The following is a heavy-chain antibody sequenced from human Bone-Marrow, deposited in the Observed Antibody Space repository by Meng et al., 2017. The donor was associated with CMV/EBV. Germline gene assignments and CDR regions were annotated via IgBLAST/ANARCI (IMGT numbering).Heavy chain of an antibody. Sequence: SETLSLTCTVSGGTISSSSYYWGWIRQPPGKGLEWVGSIYYSGSTYYNPSLKSRVTISVDTSKNQFSLKLTSVIAADTAVYYRARHPERYSSGWYWYFDLWGRGTLVTVSS. CDR2: IYYSGST. CDR1: GGTISSSSYY. D-gene: IGHD6-19*01. CDR3: ARHPERYSSGWYWYFDL. V-gene: IGHV4-39*01. J-gene: IGHJ2*01.